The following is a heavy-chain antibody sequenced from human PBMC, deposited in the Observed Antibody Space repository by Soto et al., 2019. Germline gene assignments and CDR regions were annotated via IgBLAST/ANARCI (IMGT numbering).Heavy chain of an antibody. V-gene: IGHV3-7*01. CDR3: ATERGSGSPEELWFDS. CDR2: IKQDGSEK. Sequence: EVQLVESGGGLVQPGGSLSLSCAASGFTFSSYWMSWVRQAPGKGLEWVAHIKQDGSEKYYVDSVKGRFTISRDNAKNSLALQMNSRSGGDTAVYYCATERGSGSPEELWFDSWGQGTLVTVSS. J-gene: IGHJ5*01. D-gene: IGHD3-10*01. CDR1: GFTFSSYW.